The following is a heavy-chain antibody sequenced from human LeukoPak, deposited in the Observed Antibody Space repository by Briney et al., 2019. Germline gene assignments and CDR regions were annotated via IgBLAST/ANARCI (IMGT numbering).Heavy chain of an antibody. V-gene: IGHV1-8*01. CDR2: MNPNSGNT. CDR1: GYTFTNYD. Sequence: ASVKVSCKASGYTFTNYDINWVRQATGQGLEWMGWMNPNSGNTGYAQELQGRVTMTRDSSISTAFMELSSLRSEDTAVYYCARGGTIYDTILEDAFDIWGQETMVTVSS. D-gene: IGHD3-22*01. CDR3: ARGGTIYDTILEDAFDI. J-gene: IGHJ3*02.